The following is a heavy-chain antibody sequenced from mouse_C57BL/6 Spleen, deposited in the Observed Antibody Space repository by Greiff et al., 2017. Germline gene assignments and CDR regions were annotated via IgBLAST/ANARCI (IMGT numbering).Heavy chain of an antibody. CDR1: GFTFSDYY. D-gene: IGHD2-5*01. Sequence: EVKLMESGGGLVQPGGSLKLSCAASGFTFSDYYMYWVRQTPEKRLEWVAYISNGGGSTYYPDTVKGRFTLSRDNAKNTLYLQMSRLKSEDTAMYYCASGPYYSNYGGFAWFAYWGQGTLVTVSA. J-gene: IGHJ3*01. V-gene: IGHV5-12*01. CDR3: ASGPYYSNYGGFAWFAY. CDR2: ISNGGGST.